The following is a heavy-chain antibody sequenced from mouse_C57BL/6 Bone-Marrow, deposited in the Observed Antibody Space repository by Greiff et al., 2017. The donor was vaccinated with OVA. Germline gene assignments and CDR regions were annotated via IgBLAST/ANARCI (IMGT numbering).Heavy chain of an antibody. CDR3: ARPLYGSPYYYAMDY. CDR1: GFSLTSYG. D-gene: IGHD1-1*01. V-gene: IGHV2-2*01. J-gene: IGHJ4*01. CDR2: IWSGGST. Sequence: QVQLKESGPGLVQPSQSLSITCTVSGFSLTSYGVHWVRQSPGKGLEWLAVIWSGGSTDYNAAFISRLSISKDNSKSQVFFKMNSLQADDTAIYYCARPLYGSPYYYAMDYWGQGTSVTVSS.